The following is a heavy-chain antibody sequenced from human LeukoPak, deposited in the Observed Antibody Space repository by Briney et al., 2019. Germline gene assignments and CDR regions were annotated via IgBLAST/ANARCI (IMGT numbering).Heavy chain of an antibody. V-gene: IGHV3-23*01. D-gene: IGHD6-13*01. CDR2: ISGTGGST. CDR1: GFTFSNYG. J-gene: IGHJ4*02. Sequence: GGSLRVSCAASGFTFSNYGMSWVRQAPGKGLEWVSAISGTGGSTYYADSVKGRFTISRDNSKNTLYLQMNSLRAEDTAVYYCAKFSGSSWYGEVDYWGQGTLVTVSS. CDR3: AKFSGSSWYGEVDY.